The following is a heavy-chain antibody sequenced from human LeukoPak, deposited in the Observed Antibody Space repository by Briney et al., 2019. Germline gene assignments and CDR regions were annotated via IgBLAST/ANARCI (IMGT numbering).Heavy chain of an antibody. J-gene: IGHJ6*03. V-gene: IGHV5-51*01. CDR3: ARHGAGESLSYYYYMDV. CDR1: GYIFTSYC. Sequence: GESLKISCNGSGYIFTSYCIGWVRHMTAQGLEWMGIIFPVDSDTRYSPSFQGQVTNSADQYISTAYLQQSSLKASQPAMYYCARHGAGESLSYYYYMDVWGKGTTVTVSS. CDR2: IFPVDSDT. D-gene: IGHD3-16*01.